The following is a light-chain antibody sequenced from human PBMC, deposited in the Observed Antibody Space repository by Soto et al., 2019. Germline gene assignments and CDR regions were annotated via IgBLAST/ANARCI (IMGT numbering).Light chain of an antibody. J-gene: IGLJ3*02. CDR1: SSNIGAGYD. Sequence: QSVLTQPPSVSGAPGQRVTISCTGSSSNIGAGYDVHWYQQLPGTAPKLLIYGNSNRPSGVPDRFSGSKSGTSASLAITGLQAEDEADYYCQSYDSSLSGNWVLGGGTKLTVL. CDR3: QSYDSSLSGNWV. V-gene: IGLV1-40*01. CDR2: GNS.